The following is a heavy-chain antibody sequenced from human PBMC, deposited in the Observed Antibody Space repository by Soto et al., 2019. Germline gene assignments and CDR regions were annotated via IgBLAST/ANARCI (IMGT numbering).Heavy chain of an antibody. Sequence: QVQLVQSGAEVKKPGASVKVSCKASGYTFTSYYMHWVRQAPGQGLEWMGIINPSGGSTSYAQKFQGRVTMTRDTSTSTVYMELSSLRSEDTAVYYCARVIAAAGPLYDGMDVWGQGTTVTVSS. J-gene: IGHJ6*02. CDR1: GYTFTSYY. D-gene: IGHD6-13*01. CDR3: ARVIAAAGPLYDGMDV. CDR2: INPSGGST. V-gene: IGHV1-46*01.